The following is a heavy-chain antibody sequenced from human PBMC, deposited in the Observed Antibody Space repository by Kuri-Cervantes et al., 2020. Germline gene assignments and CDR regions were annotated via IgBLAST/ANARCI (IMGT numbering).Heavy chain of an antibody. J-gene: IGHJ4*02. Sequence: SVKVSCKASVGTFSSYAISWVRQAPGQGLEWMGGIIPIFGTANYAQKFQGRVTITADESTSTAYMELSSLRSEDTAVYYCARDLFQYSGAGYWGQGTLVTISS. D-gene: IGHD2/OR15-2a*01. V-gene: IGHV1-69*13. CDR2: IIPIFGTA. CDR1: VGTFSSYA. CDR3: ARDLFQYSGAGY.